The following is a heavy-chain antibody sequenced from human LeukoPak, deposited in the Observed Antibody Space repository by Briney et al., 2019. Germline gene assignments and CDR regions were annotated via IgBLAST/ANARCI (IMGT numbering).Heavy chain of an antibody. V-gene: IGHV3-53*04. Sequence: GGSLRLSCAASGFTFSSNYMSWVRQASGKGLEWVSVIYSGGSTYYADSVKGRFTISRHNSKNTLYLQMNSLRAEDTAVYYCARGGSITSPFDPWGQGTLVTVSS. CDR2: IYSGGST. CDR1: GFTFSSNY. CDR3: ARGGSITSPFDP. J-gene: IGHJ5*02. D-gene: IGHD3-10*01.